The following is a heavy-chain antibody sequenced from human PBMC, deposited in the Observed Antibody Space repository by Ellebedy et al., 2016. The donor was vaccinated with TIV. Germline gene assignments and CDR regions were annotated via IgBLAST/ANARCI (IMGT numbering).Heavy chain of an antibody. J-gene: IGHJ4*02. CDR2: IWYDGTNE. CDR1: GFKFHMYG. CDR3: GRDPGVLPGGGLDS. D-gene: IGHD2-15*01. Sequence: GESLKISCAASGFKFHMYGMHWVRQAPGKGLEWVAHIWYDGTNENYAESVKGRFTISRDTSLYLQMNSLKAEDTAVYYCGRDPGVLPGGGLDSWGQGTLVTVSS. V-gene: IGHV3-33*01.